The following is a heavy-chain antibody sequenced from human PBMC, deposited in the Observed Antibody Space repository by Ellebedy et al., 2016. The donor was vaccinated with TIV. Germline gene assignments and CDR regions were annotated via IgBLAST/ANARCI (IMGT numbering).Heavy chain of an antibody. Sequence: PGGSLRLSCAASGFTFSSYSMNWVRQAPGKGLEWVSYISSSSSTIYYADSVKGRFTISRDNSKNTLYLQMNSLRAEDTDVYYCAKDGTGYSSGWYAYYFDYWGQGTLVTVSS. CDR3: AKDGTGYSSGWYAYYFDY. J-gene: IGHJ4*02. CDR2: ISSSSSTI. V-gene: IGHV3-48*01. D-gene: IGHD6-19*01. CDR1: GFTFSSYS.